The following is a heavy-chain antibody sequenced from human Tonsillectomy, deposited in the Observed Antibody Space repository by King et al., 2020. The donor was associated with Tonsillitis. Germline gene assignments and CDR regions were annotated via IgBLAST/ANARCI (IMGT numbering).Heavy chain of an antibody. Sequence: VQLVESGGGLVQPGGSLRLSCAASGFTFSSYSMNWVRQAPGKGLEWVSYISSSSSTIYYADSVKGRFTISRDNAKNSLYLQMNSLRAEDTAVYYCARDCGGFGVPIRRDYYYGMDVWGQGTTVTVSS. CDR1: GFTFSSYS. CDR3: ARDCGGFGVPIRRDYYYGMDV. J-gene: IGHJ6*02. CDR2: ISSSSSTI. V-gene: IGHV3-48*01. D-gene: IGHD3-16*01.